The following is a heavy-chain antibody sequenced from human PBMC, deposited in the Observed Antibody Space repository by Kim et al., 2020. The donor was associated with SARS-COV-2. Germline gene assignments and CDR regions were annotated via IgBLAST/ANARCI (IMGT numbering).Heavy chain of an antibody. CDR3: ARDVGYYDSSGYEHYYYV. D-gene: IGHD3-22*01. CDR2: IYYSGST. V-gene: IGHV4-59*13. J-gene: IGHJ6*01. CDR1: GGSISTYY. Sequence: SETLSLTCTVSGGSISTYYWSWIRQPPGKGLEWIGYIYYSGSTNYSPSLKSRVTISVDTSRNQFSLKLTSVTAADTALYYCARDVGYYDSSGYEHYYYV.